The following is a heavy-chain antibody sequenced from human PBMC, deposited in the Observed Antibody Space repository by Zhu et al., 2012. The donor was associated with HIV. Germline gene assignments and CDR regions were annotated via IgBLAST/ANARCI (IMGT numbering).Heavy chain of an antibody. CDR1: GGSISSSSYY. V-gene: IGHV4-39*01. D-gene: IGHD6-13*01. J-gene: IGHJ4*02. CDR3: AGHRGAAAGFY. CDR2: IYYSGST. Sequence: QVQLQESGPGLVKPSETLSLTCTVSGGSISSSSYYWGWIRQPPGKGLEWIGSIYYSGSTYYNPSLKSRVTISVDTSKNQFSLKLSSVTAADTAVYYCAGHRGAAAGFYWGQGTLVTVSS.